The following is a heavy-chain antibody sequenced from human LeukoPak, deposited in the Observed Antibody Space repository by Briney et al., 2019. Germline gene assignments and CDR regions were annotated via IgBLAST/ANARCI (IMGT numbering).Heavy chain of an antibody. CDR1: GYTFTSYG. D-gene: IGHD6-19*01. Sequence: ASVKVSCKASGYTFTSYGISWVRQATGQGLEWMGWISAYNGNTNYAQKLQGRVTMTTDTSTSTAYMELRSLRSDDTAVYYCARDSGSGWRDQTDEYFQHWGQGTLVTVSS. J-gene: IGHJ1*01. CDR2: ISAYNGNT. CDR3: ARDSGSGWRDQTDEYFQH. V-gene: IGHV1-18*01.